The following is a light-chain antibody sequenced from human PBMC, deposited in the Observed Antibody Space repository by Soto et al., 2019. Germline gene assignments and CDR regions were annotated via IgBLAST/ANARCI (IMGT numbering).Light chain of an antibody. CDR2: GTS. CDR1: QSVSNTY. J-gene: IGKJ2*01. CDR3: QQYATSPVLYT. Sequence: EIVLTQSPGILSLSPGERATLSCRASQSVSNTYLAWYQQTPGQAPRLLIYGTSSRATDIPDRFSGSGSGTDFTLTISRLEPEDFALYYCQQYATSPVLYTFGQGTQLEIK. V-gene: IGKV3-20*01.